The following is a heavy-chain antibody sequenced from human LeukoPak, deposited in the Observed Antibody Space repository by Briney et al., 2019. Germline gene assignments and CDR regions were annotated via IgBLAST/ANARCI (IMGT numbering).Heavy chain of an antibody. V-gene: IGHV3-48*01. J-gene: IGHJ6*03. CDR1: GFIFSTYS. CDR3: ARDDHYNYYYMDV. CDR2: ISSGINTI. Sequence: GGSLRLSCAASGFIFSTYSMNWVRQAPGKGLEWASYISSGINTIYYADSVKGRFTISRDNAENTLYLQMNSLGAEDTAVYYCARDDHYNYYYMDVWGKGTTVTVSS.